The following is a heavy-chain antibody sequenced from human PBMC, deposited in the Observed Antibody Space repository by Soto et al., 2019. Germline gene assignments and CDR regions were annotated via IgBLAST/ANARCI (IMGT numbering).Heavy chain of an antibody. CDR1: GFTFSNAW. D-gene: IGHD3-22*01. Sequence: SGFTFSNAWMDWVRQAPGKGLEWVGRIKSKTDGGTTDYAAPVKGRFTISRDDSKNTLYLQMNSLKTEDTAVYYCTTDYYDSSGYWGAPNPKYYFDYWGQGTLVTVSS. CDR3: TTDYYDSSGYWGAPNPKYYFDY. V-gene: IGHV3-15*07. J-gene: IGHJ4*02. CDR2: IKSKTDGGTT.